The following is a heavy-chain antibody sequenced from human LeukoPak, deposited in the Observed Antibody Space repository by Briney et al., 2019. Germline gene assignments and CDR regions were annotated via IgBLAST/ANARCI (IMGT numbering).Heavy chain of an antibody. J-gene: IGHJ4*02. CDR3: AIGGDNGVGY. CDR1: GYTFTSYD. CDR2: IIPIFGTA. V-gene: IGHV1-69*13. Sequence: SVKVSCKASGYTFTSYDINWVRQATGQGLEWMGGIIPIFGTANYAQKFQGRVTITADESTSTAYMELSSLRSEDTAVYYCAIGGDNGVGYWGQGTLVTVSS. D-gene: IGHD2-21*01.